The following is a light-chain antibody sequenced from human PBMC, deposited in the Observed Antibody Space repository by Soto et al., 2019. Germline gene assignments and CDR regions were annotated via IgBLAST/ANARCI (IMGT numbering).Light chain of an antibody. CDR3: KSYAGSNTYV. J-gene: IGLJ1*01. CDR1: KNDIGVYDF. Sequence: QSALTQPPSASGSPGQSVTISCTGTKNDIGVYDFVSWYQHHPGKAPRLIIYEVVQRPSGVPDRFSGSKSGNTASLTVSGLRAADGADYFCKSYAGSNTYVFGSGTKVTVL. CDR2: EVV. V-gene: IGLV2-8*01.